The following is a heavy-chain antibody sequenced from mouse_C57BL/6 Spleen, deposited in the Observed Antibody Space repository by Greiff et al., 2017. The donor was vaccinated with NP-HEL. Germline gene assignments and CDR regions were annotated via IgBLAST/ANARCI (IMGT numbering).Heavy chain of an antibody. J-gene: IGHJ2*01. CDR2: IYPGDGDT. CDR3: ARDEYYFDY. V-gene: IGHV1-82*01. Sequence: VQLQQSGPELVKPGASVKISCKASGYAFSSSWMNWVKQRPGKGLEWIGRIYPGDGDTNYNGKFKGKATLTADKSSSTAYMQLSSLTSEDSTVYFCARDEYYFDYWGQGTTLTVSS. CDR1: GYAFSSSW.